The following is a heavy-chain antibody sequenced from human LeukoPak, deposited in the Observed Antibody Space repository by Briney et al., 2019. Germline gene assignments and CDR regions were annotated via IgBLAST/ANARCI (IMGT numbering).Heavy chain of an antibody. CDR3: ARELNGAFDP. CDR1: GFTFSDYY. V-gene: IGHV3-11*04. J-gene: IGHJ5*02. CDR2: MSTSDSPI. Sequence: GGSLRLSCAASGFTFSDYYMSWLRQASGKGLEWVSYMSTSDSPIYYTDSVKGRFTISRDNAKNSLYLQMNSLRASDTAVYYCARELNGAFDPWGEGTLVTVSS. D-gene: IGHD1-1*01.